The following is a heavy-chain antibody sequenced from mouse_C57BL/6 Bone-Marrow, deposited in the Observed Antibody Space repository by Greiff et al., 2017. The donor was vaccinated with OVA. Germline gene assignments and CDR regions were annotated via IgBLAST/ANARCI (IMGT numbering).Heavy chain of an antibody. Sequence: QVQLKESGPELVKPGASVKISCTASGYTFTDYYINWVQQRPGQGLEWIGWIFPGSGSTYYNEKFKGKATVTVDISSSTAYILLSSLTSEDSAVYICTRYYDGSRRSPYAMDYWGQGTSVTVSS. CDR3: TRYYDGSRRSPYAMDY. CDR1: GYTFTDYY. CDR2: IFPGSGST. D-gene: IGHD1-1*01. J-gene: IGHJ4*01. V-gene: IGHV1-75*01.